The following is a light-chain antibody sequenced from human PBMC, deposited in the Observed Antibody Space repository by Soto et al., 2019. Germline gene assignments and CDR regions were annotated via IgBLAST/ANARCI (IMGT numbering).Light chain of an antibody. CDR3: YSYAGSNTLV. V-gene: IGLV2-23*01. Sequence: SALTQPASVSGSPGQSITISCTGTSSDVGSYNLVSWYQQHPGKAPKLIIYEANKRPSGVSNRFSASKSGNTASLTISGLQAEDEADYYCYSYAGSNTLVFGGGTKLTVL. CDR1: SSDVGSYNL. CDR2: EAN. J-gene: IGLJ2*01.